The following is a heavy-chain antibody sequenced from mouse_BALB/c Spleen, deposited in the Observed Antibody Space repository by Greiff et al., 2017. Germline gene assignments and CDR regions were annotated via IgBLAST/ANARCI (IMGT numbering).Heavy chain of an antibody. J-gene: IGHJ4*01. V-gene: IGHV1-69*02. CDR2: IYPSDSYT. CDR3: TRVGYGNSYYAMDD. Sequence: VQLQQPGAELVRPGASVKLSCKASGYTFTSYWINWVKQRPGQGLEWIGNIYPSDSYTNYNQKFKDKATLTVDKSSSTAYMQLSSPTSEDSAVYYCTRVGYGNSYYAMDDWGQGTSVTVSS. D-gene: IGHD2-1*01. CDR1: GYTFTSYW.